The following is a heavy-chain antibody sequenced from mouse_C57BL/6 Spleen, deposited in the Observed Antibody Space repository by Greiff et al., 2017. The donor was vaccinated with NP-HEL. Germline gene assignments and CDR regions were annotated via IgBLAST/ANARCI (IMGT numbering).Heavy chain of an antibody. J-gene: IGHJ4*01. V-gene: IGHV1-66*01. Sequence: QVQLKQSGPELVKPGASVKISCKASGYSFTSYYIHWVKQRPGQGLEWIGWIYPGSGNTKYNEKFKGKATLTADTSSSTAYMQLSSLTSEDSAVYYCALTPSREGNYAMDYWGQGTSVTVSS. CDR3: ALTPSREGNYAMDY. CDR2: IYPGSGNT. CDR1: GYSFTSYY.